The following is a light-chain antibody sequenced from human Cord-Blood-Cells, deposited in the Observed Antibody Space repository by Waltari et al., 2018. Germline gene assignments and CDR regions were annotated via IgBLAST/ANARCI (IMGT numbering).Light chain of an antibody. J-gene: IGKJ4*01. V-gene: IGKV2-28*01. CDR3: MQALQTRT. Sequence: DIVMTQSPLSLPVTPGEPAAISCRSSASLLHSNGFNYLDWYLQKPGKSPQVLISLGSNLAAGVPDRFSGSGSGTDFTLKISRVEVEDVGVYYCMQALQTRTFGGGTKVEIK. CDR2: LGS. CDR1: ASLLHSNGFNY.